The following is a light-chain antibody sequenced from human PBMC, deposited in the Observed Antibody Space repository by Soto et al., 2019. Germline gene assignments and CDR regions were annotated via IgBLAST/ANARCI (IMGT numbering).Light chain of an antibody. CDR3: QQYDHFRT. CDR1: QSVIAW. J-gene: IGKJ1*01. Sequence: DIPMTQSPSTLSASVGDRVTITCRASQSVIAWVAWYQQTPGKAPKLLIYKASTLERGVPSRFSGSGSGTEFTLTITSLQPEDSATYFCQQYDHFRTFGQGTKVEVK. V-gene: IGKV1-5*03. CDR2: KAS.